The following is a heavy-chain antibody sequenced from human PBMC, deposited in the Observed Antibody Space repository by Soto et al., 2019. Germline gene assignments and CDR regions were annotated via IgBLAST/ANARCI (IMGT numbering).Heavy chain of an antibody. CDR2: ISGSGGST. J-gene: IGHJ4*02. CDR1: GFTFSSYA. V-gene: IGHV3-23*01. Sequence: GGSLRLSCAASGFTFSSYAMSWVRQAPGKGLEWVSAISGSGGSTYYADSVKGRFTISRDNSKNTLYLQMNSLRAEDTAVYYCAKDPGDIVVVVAVKSPPDYWGQGTLVTVSS. D-gene: IGHD2-15*01. CDR3: AKDPGDIVVVVAVKSPPDY.